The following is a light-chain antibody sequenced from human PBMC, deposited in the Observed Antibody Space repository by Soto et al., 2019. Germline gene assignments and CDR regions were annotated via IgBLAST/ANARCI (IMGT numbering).Light chain of an antibody. CDR2: KAS. V-gene: IGKV1-5*03. J-gene: IGKJ1*01. CDR1: QSISSW. CDR3: QQYNSYSPWT. Sequence: DIQITQSPSTLSASVGDRVTIICRASQSISSWLAWYQQKPGKAPKHLIYKASILESGVPSRFSGSGSGTEFTLTISSLQPDDFATYYCQQYNSYSPWTFGQGTKVEIK.